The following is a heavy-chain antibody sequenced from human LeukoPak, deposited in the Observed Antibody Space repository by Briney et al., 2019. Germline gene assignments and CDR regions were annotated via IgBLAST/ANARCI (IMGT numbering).Heavy chain of an antibody. D-gene: IGHD3-22*01. CDR3: VKVLSMIVVVSDAYDI. V-gene: IGHV3-23*01. J-gene: IGHJ3*02. CDR2: LSGSGGST. CDR1: GFTFSSCG. Sequence: PGGTLRLSCAASGFTFSSCGMSWVRQAPGKGLEWVSALSGSGGSTYYADSVKGRFTISRDNSKNTLYLQMNSLRAEDTAVYYCVKVLSMIVVVSDAYDIWGQGTMVTVSS.